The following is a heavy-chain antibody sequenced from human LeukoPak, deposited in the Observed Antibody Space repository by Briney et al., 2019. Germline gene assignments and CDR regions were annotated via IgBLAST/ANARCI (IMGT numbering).Heavy chain of an antibody. CDR3: VKSGPYGSWSYSLDY. V-gene: IGHV3-30*02. CDR2: IRYDGSNK. J-gene: IGHJ4*02. D-gene: IGHD3-10*01. Sequence: GGSLRLSCAASGFTFSSYGMHWVRQAPGKGLEWVAFIRYDGSNKYYADSVKGRFTISRDNSKNTLYPQMNSLRAEDTAVYYCVKSGPYGSWSYSLDYWGQGTLVTVSS. CDR1: GFTFSSYG.